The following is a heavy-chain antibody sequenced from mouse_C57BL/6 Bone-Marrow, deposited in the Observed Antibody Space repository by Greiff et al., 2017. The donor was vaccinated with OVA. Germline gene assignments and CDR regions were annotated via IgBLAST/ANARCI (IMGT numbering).Heavy chain of an antibody. D-gene: IGHD2-1*01. Sequence: VKLMESGAELVRPGASVKLSCKASGYTFTDYYINWVKQRPGQGLEWIARIYPGSGNTYYNEKFKGKATLTAEKSSSTAYMQLSSLTSEDSAVYFCARATTVTHDFYYAMDYWGQGTSVTVSS. CDR2: IYPGSGNT. J-gene: IGHJ4*01. V-gene: IGHV1-76*01. CDR3: ARATTVTHDFYYAMDY. CDR1: GYTFTDYY.